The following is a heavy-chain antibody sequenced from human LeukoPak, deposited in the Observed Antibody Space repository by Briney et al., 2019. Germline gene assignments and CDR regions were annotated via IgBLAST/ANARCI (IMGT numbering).Heavy chain of an antibody. CDR1: GGSVSSGSYY. D-gene: IGHD3-16*01. Sequence: SETLSLTCTVSGGSVSSGSYYWSWIRQPPGKGLEWIGYIYYSGSTNYNPSLKSRVTISVDTSKNQFSLKLSSVTAADTAMYYCARVPHRLTNTHEPLYYYYGMDVWGKGTTVTVSS. J-gene: IGHJ6*04. CDR2: IYYSGST. CDR3: ARVPHRLTNTHEPLYYYYGMDV. V-gene: IGHV4-61*01.